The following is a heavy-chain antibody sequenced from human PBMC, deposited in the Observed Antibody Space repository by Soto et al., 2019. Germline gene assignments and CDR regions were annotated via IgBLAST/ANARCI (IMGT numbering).Heavy chain of an antibody. CDR2: IKNKANSYTT. J-gene: IGHJ4*02. V-gene: IGHV3-72*01. Sequence: PGGSLRLSCAASGFTFSAHYMDWVRQAPGKGLEWVGRIKNKANSYTTEYAASVEGRFTISREDSQNSLYLQMNSLKTEDTAVYYCARVSLVGPSGGRYFDYWGQGTLVTVSS. CDR3: ARVSLVGPSGGRYFDY. D-gene: IGHD1-26*01. CDR1: GFTFSAHY.